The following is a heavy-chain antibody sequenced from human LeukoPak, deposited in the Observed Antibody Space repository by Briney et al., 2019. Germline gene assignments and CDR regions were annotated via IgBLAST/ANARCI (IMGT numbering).Heavy chain of an antibody. CDR3: ARLRSGPRDGMDV. V-gene: IGHV3-33*03. CDR1: GLAFRSYV. Sequence: PGGSLRLSCAAPGLAFRSYVIHWVRQAPAKGLEGVATIWHDGSNKYYADSVKGRFTISRDNSRNMVFLQMNSLRAEETAVYYCARLRSGPRDGMDVWGQGTRVTVSS. CDR2: IWHDGSNK. D-gene: IGHD3-3*01. J-gene: IGHJ6*02.